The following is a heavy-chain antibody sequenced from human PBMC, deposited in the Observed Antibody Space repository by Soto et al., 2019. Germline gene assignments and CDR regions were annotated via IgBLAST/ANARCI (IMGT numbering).Heavy chain of an antibody. V-gene: IGHV3-7*03. CDR2: IKQEGSEK. CDR1: GFTFSNYW. CDR3: ARDKAYGDSEDY. D-gene: IGHD4-17*01. Sequence: EVQLVESGGGLVQPGGSLRLSCAASGFTFSNYWMSWVRQAPGKGLEWVANIKQEGSEKYYADSVKGRFTISRDDAKKSLYLQMNSLRAEDTAVYYCARDKAYGDSEDYWGQGTLVTVSS. J-gene: IGHJ4*02.